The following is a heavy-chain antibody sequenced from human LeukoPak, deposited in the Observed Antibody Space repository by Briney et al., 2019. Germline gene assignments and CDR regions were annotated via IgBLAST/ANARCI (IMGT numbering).Heavy chain of an antibody. CDR2: VHNGGYSN. CDR1: GFPFGNNA. CDR3: AKGRGHDYKRWDS. V-gene: IGHV3-23*03. Sequence: GGSLRLCCVAPGFPFGNNAMSWVRQAPGKGLEWVSVVHNGGYSNYHSDAVKGRFTNSSDNAKNTLYLQMNSLRGEDTAIYYRAKGRGHDYKRWDSWGQGALVTVSS. D-gene: IGHD4-11*01. J-gene: IGHJ4*02.